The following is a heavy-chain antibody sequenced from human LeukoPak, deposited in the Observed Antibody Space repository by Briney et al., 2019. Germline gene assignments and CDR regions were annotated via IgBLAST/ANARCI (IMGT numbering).Heavy chain of an antibody. J-gene: IGHJ4*02. CDR3: AKGQSYYYDSSGYYGRPDY. CDR2: ISSSSSYI. CDR1: GFTFSSYS. Sequence: PGGSLRLSCAASGFTFSSYSMNWVRQAPGKGLEWVSSISSSSSYIYYADSVKGRFTISRDNAKNSLYLQMNSLRAEDTAVYYCAKGQSYYYDSSGYYGRPDYWGQGTLVTVSS. D-gene: IGHD3-22*01. V-gene: IGHV3-21*01.